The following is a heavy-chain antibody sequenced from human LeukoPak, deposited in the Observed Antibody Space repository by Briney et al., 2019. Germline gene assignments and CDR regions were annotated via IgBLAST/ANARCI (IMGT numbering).Heavy chain of an antibody. CDR2: IHTSGST. Sequence: SETLSLTCTVSGGSISSYYWSWIRQPAGKGLEWIGRIHTSGSTNYNPSLKSRVPMSVDTSKNQFSLKLSSVTAADTAVYYCARETGGYSYGFPYYYMDVWGKGTTVTVSS. CDR1: GGSISSYY. D-gene: IGHD5-18*01. CDR3: ARETGGYSYGFPYYYMDV. V-gene: IGHV4-4*07. J-gene: IGHJ6*03.